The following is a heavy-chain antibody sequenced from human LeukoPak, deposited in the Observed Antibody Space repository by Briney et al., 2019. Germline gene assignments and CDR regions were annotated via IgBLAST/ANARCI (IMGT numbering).Heavy chain of an antibody. J-gene: IGHJ3*02. CDR2: IYYSGGT. CDR3: ARYSSSDAFDI. CDR1: GGSISSYY. Sequence: SETLSLTCTVSGGSISSYYWSWIRQPPGKGLEWIGYIYYSGGTNYNPSLKSRVTISVDTSKNQFSLKLSSVTAADTAVYYCARYSSSDAFDIWGQGTMVTVSS. V-gene: IGHV4-59*08. D-gene: IGHD6-6*01.